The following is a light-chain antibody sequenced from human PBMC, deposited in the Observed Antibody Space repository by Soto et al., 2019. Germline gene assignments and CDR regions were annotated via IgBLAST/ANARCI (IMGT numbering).Light chain of an antibody. J-gene: IGLJ3*02. CDR3: QSYDSSLNWV. V-gene: IGLV1-40*01. CDR2: GNS. CDR1: SSNIGAGYD. Sequence: QSVLTQPPSVSGAPGQRVTIYCTGSSSNIGAGYDVHWYQQLPGTAPKLLIYGNSNRPSGVPDRFSGSKSGTSASLAITGLQAEDEADYYCQSYDSSLNWVFGGGTKLTVL.